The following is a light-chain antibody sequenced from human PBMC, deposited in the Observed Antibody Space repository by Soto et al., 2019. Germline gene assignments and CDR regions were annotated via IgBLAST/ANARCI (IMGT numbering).Light chain of an antibody. V-gene: IGKV3-15*01. CDR3: QQRISWPPYT. CDR2: GAS. Sequence: EIVMTQSPATLSVSPGERATLSCRASQSVSSNLAWYQQKPGQAPRLLIYGASTRATGIPARFSGSGSGTEFTLTISSLQSEDFAVYYCQQRISWPPYTFGQGTKVEIK. CDR1: QSVSSN. J-gene: IGKJ2*01.